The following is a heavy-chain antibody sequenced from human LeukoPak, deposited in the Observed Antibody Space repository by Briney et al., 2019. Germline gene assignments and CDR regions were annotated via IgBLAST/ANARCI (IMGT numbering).Heavy chain of an antibody. CDR2: ISAYNGNT. V-gene: IGHV1-18*01. Sequence: ASVKVSCKASGYTFTSYGISWVRQAPGQGLEWMGWISAYNGNTNYAQKLQGRVTMTTDTSTSTAYMELRSLRSDDTAVYYCARDGDHYDILTGPNYYYGMDVWGQGTTVTVSS. CDR1: GYTFTSYG. CDR3: ARDGDHYDILTGPNYYYGMDV. D-gene: IGHD3-9*01. J-gene: IGHJ6*02.